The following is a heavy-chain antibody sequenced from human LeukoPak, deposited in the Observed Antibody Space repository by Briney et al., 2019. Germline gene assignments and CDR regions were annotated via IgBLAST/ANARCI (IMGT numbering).Heavy chain of an antibody. Sequence: ASVKVSCKASGGTFSSYAISWVRQAPGQGLEWMGGIIPIFGTANHAQKFQGRVTITADESTSTAYMELSSLRSEDTAVYYCATKCYYGSGSYSYGMDVWGQGTTVTVSS. V-gene: IGHV1-69*13. CDR3: ATKCYYGSGSYSYGMDV. CDR2: IIPIFGTA. D-gene: IGHD3-10*01. CDR1: GGTFSSYA. J-gene: IGHJ6*02.